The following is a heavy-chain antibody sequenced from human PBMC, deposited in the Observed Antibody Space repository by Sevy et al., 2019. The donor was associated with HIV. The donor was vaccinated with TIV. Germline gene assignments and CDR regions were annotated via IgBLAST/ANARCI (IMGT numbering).Heavy chain of an antibody. CDR3: ARGSEVVPSWVY. CDR1: GFTFSSYT. CDR2: ISISSSYI. V-gene: IGHV3-21*01. Sequence: GGSLRLSCAASGFTFSSYTMNWVRQAPGKGLEWVSSISISSSYIYYADSVKGRFTISRDNAKNSLYLQMNSLRAEDTAVNYWARGSEVVPSWVYWGKGPRVTVSP. D-gene: IGHD2-2*01. J-gene: IGHJ4*02.